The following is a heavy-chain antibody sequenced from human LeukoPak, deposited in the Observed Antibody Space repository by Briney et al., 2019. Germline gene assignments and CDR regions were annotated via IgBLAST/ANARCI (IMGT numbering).Heavy chain of an antibody. CDR1: GGTFSSYA. D-gene: IGHD2-2*01. J-gene: IGHJ6*03. V-gene: IGHV1-69*04. CDR2: IIPILGIA. Sequence: SVKVSCKASGGTFSSYAISWVRQAPGQGLEWMGRIIPILGIANYAQKFQGRVTITADKSTSTAYMELSSLRSEDTAVYYCARDRGLTVPANYYMDVWGKGTTVTVSS. CDR3: ARDRGLTVPANYYMDV.